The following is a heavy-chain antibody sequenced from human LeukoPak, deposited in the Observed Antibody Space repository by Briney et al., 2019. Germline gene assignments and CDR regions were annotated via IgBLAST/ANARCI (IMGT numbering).Heavy chain of an antibody. CDR2: IYPGDSDT. V-gene: IGHV5-51*01. D-gene: IGHD6-13*01. Sequence: GESLKSSCKASGYSFTSYWIGWVRQMPGQGLELMGIIYPGDSDTRYSPSFQVQVPTSADQSISTAYLQWSSLKASDTAMYYCARRDLAAAGSTFDYWGQGTLVTVSS. J-gene: IGHJ4*02. CDR3: ARRDLAAAGSTFDY. CDR1: GYSFTSYW.